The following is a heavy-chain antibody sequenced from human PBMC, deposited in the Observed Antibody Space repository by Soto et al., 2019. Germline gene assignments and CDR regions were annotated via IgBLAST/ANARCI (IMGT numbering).Heavy chain of an antibody. D-gene: IGHD6-13*01. Sequence: QAQLVESGGGVVQPGRSLRLSCAASGFTFSSYGMHWVRQAPGKGLEWVAIIWYDGSNKYYADSVKGRFTISRASSKNTLYLQMNSLRAADTAVYYCARVGSSWSFDYWGQGTLVTVSS. CDR1: GFTFSSYG. CDR2: IWYDGSNK. CDR3: ARVGSSWSFDY. V-gene: IGHV3-33*01. J-gene: IGHJ4*02.